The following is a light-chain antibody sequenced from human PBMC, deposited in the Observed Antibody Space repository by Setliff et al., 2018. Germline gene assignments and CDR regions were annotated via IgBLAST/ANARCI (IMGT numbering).Light chain of an antibody. CDR3: SAYAGSNNWGV. Sequence: QSALTQPPSASGSPGQSVTISCTGTSSDVGGYHYVSWYQHHPGKAPKLMIYEVTKRPSGVPDRFSSSTSGNTASLTVSGLQAEDEADYYCSAYAGSNNWGVFGTGTKVTVL. V-gene: IGLV2-8*01. CDR2: EVT. CDR1: SSDVGGYHY. J-gene: IGLJ1*01.